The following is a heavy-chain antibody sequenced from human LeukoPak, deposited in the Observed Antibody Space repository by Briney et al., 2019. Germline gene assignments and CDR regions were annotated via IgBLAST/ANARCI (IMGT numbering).Heavy chain of an antibody. J-gene: IGHJ3*02. V-gene: IGHV1-18*01. CDR2: ISGYNGNT. Sequence: ASVKVSCKASGYTFTSYGTSWMRQAPGQGLEWMGWISGYNGNTNYAEKFQGRVTMTTDTSTSTAYMELRSLRSDDTAVYYCARGEMLAHDVFDIWGQGTMVTVSS. D-gene: IGHD3-10*02. CDR1: GYTFTSYG. CDR3: ARGEMLAHDVFDI.